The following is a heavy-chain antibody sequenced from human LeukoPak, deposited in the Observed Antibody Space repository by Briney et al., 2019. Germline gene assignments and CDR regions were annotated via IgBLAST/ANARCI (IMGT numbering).Heavy chain of an antibody. CDR1: GFTFSSYA. CDR3: VKDSYYDSSGYPYYFDY. D-gene: IGHD3-22*01. J-gene: IGHJ4*02. CDR2: ISAGGGVK. V-gene: IGHV3-23*01. Sequence: PGGSLRLSCAASGFTFSSYAMNWVRQAPGKGLEWVSGISAGGGVKDYTDSVKGRFTISRDSSKNTLSLQMNSLGAEDTAVYYCVKDSYYDSSGYPYYFDYWGQGTLVTVSS.